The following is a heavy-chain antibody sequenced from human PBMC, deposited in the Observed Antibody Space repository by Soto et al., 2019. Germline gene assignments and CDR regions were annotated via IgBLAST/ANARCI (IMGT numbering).Heavy chain of an antibody. V-gene: IGHV1-24*01. Sequence: ASVKVSCKVSGYTLTELSMHWVRQAPGKGLEWMGGFDPEDGETIYAQKFQGRVTMTTDTSTNTAYMELRSLRSEDTAVYYCARSAAHTFDYWGQGTLVTVSS. CDR2: FDPEDGET. D-gene: IGHD6-6*01. CDR1: GYTLTELS. CDR3: ARSAAHTFDY. J-gene: IGHJ4*02.